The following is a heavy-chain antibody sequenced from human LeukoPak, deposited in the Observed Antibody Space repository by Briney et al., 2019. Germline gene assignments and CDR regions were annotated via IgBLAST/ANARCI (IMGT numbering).Heavy chain of an antibody. CDR1: GGSISSYY. J-gene: IGHJ5*02. V-gene: IGHV4-4*07. Sequence: SETLSLTCAVSGGSISSYYRSWIRQAAGKGLEWVGRIYTSGSTNYNPALKSRVTISVDTAKNQFSLKLSSVSAADTAVYYCACGGSYSFYTGYDPWGQGTLVTVA. CDR3: ACGGSYSFYTGYDP. D-gene: IGHD1-26*01. CDR2: IYTSGST.